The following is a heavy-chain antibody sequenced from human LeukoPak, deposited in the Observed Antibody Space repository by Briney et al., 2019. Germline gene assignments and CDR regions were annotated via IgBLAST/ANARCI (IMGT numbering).Heavy chain of an antibody. V-gene: IGHV3-74*01. D-gene: IGHD2-2*01. J-gene: IGHJ3*02. Sequence: GGSLRLSCAASGFSFSSYCGHWIRQAPGKGLVWVSHISDGGSYTCNPYSVRGGFTISGDYVNHFLYMHMTSLRAEDTAVYYWARERETCSSTSCSSDAFDIWGQGTMVTVSS. CDR1: GFSFSSYC. CDR2: ISDGGSYT. CDR3: ARERETCSSTSCSSDAFDI.